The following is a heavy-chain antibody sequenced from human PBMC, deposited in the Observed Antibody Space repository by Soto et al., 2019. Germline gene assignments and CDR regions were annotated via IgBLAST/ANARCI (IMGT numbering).Heavy chain of an antibody. J-gene: IGHJ5*02. Sequence: ASVKVSCKASGYTFTSYGISWVRRAPGQGLEWMGWISAYNGNTNYAQKLQGRVTMTTDTSTSTAYMELRSLRSDDTAVYYCARTRIDYYGSGSFDSRNWFDPWGQGTLVTVSS. V-gene: IGHV1-18*01. CDR1: GYTFTSYG. CDR3: ARTRIDYYGSGSFDSRNWFDP. CDR2: ISAYNGNT. D-gene: IGHD3-10*01.